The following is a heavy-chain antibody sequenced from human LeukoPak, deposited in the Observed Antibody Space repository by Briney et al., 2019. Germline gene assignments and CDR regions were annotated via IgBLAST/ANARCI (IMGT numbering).Heavy chain of an antibody. J-gene: IGHJ4*02. D-gene: IGHD2-8*01. CDR3: ARDPTDPKYCTNGVCYLYDY. CDR2: IIPIFGTA. CDR1: GGTFSSYA. Sequence: SVKVSCKASGGTFSSYAISWVRQAPGQGLEWMGGIIPIFGTANYAQKFQGRVTITADESTSTAYMELSSLRSEDTAVYYCARDPTDPKYCTNGVCYLYDYWGQGTLVTVSS. V-gene: IGHV1-69*13.